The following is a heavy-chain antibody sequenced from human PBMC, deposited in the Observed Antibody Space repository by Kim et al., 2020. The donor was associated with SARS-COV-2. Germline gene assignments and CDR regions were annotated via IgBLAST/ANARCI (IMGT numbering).Heavy chain of an antibody. J-gene: IGHJ4*02. CDR2: IYSGGST. Sequence: GGSLRLSCAASGFTVSSNYMSWVRQAPGKGLEWVSVIYSGGSTYYADSVKGRFTISRDNSKNTLYLQMNSLRAEDTAVYYCAGGDYDSSGYPGRYFDYWGQGTLVTVSS. CDR3: AGGDYDSSGYPGRYFDY. V-gene: IGHV3-53*01. D-gene: IGHD3-22*01. CDR1: GFTVSSNY.